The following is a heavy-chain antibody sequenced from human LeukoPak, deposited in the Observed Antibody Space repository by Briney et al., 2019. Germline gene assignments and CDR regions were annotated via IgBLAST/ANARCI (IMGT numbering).Heavy chain of an antibody. CDR3: ARDRGEVVGAAAFDY. Sequence: GASVKVSCKASGYTFTSYGISWVRQAPGQGLEWMGWISAYNGNTNYAQKLQGRVTMTTNTSTSTAYMELRSLRSDDTAVYYCARDRGEVVGAAAFDYWGQGTLVTVSS. CDR2: ISAYNGNT. J-gene: IGHJ4*02. CDR1: GYTFTSYG. V-gene: IGHV1-18*01. D-gene: IGHD1-26*01.